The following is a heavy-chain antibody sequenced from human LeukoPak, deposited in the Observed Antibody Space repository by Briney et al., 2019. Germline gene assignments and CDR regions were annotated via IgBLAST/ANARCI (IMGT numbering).Heavy chain of an antibody. V-gene: IGHV3-30*18. CDR1: GFTFSSYG. CDR3: AKSPYGSGSYYNLDY. Sequence: PGGSLRLSCAASGFTFSSYGMHWVRQAPGKGLEWVAVISYDGSNKYYADSVKVRFTISRDNSNNTLYLQMNSLRAEDTAVYYCAKSPYGSGSYYNLDYWGQGTLVTVSS. J-gene: IGHJ4*02. D-gene: IGHD3-10*01. CDR2: ISYDGSNK.